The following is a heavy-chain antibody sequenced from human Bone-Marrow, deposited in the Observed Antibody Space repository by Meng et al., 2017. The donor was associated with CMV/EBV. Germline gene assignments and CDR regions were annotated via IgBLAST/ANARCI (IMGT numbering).Heavy chain of an antibody. D-gene: IGHD1-26*01. V-gene: IGHV1-2*02. J-gene: IGHJ5*02. Sequence: ASVKVSCKASGYTFTGYYMHWVRQAPGQGLEWMGWINPDSGGTNYAQNFQGRVTMTRDTSISTAYMELSRLRSDDTAVYYCARDELGGSPLGFDPWGQGTLVTVSS. CDR2: INPDSGGT. CDR3: ARDELGGSPLGFDP. CDR1: GYTFTGYY.